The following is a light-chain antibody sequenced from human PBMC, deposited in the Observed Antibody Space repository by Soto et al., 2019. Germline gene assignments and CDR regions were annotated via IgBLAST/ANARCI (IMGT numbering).Light chain of an antibody. Sequence: EIVLTQSPGTLSLSPGERATLSCRASQNIDNSFLAWYQQKPGQAPRFLIYVASTRATGIPARFIASGSGTDFTLSIGSVEPEDFAVYYCQQYGTSPWTFGQGTKVDIK. CDR3: QQYGTSPWT. J-gene: IGKJ1*01. CDR2: VAS. CDR1: QNIDNSF. V-gene: IGKV3-20*01.